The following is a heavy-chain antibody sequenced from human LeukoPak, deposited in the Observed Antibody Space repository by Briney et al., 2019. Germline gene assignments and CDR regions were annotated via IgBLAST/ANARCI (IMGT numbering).Heavy chain of an antibody. V-gene: IGHV4-59*01. CDR1: GGSISSYY. CDR2: IYYSGST. CDR3: AGSGYDFFGVDY. D-gene: IGHD5-12*01. Sequence: SETLSLTCTVSGGSISSYYWSWIRQPPGKGLEWIGYIYYSGSTNYNPSLKSRVTISVDTSKNQFSLKLSSVTAADTAVYYCAGSGYDFFGVDYWGQGTLVTVSS. J-gene: IGHJ4*02.